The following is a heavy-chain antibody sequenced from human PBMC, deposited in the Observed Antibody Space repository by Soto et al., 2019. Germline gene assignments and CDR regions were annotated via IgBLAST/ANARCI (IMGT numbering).Heavy chain of an antibody. CDR1: GFTFRSYE. CDR3: APAPTGLDV. D-gene: IGHD1-1*01. CDR2: ISSSGDII. J-gene: IGHJ6*02. Sequence: PGGSLRLSCAASGFTFRSYEMNWVRQAPGKGLEWVSYISSSGDIIYYADSVKGRFTISRDNAKNSLFLQMNSPRVEDTAVYYCAPAPTGLDVWGQGTTVTVSS. V-gene: IGHV3-48*03.